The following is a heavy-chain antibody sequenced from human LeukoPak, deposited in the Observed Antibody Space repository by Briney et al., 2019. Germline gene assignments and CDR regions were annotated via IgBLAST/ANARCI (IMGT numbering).Heavy chain of an antibody. V-gene: IGHV3-66*01. Sequence: PGGSLRPSCAASGFTFSSYAMSWVRQAPGKGLEWVSVIYSGGSTYYADSVKGRFTISRDNSKNTLYLQMNSLRAEDTAVYYCARDETNWGQGTLVTVSS. J-gene: IGHJ4*02. CDR2: IYSGGST. CDR3: ARDETN. CDR1: GFTFSSYA.